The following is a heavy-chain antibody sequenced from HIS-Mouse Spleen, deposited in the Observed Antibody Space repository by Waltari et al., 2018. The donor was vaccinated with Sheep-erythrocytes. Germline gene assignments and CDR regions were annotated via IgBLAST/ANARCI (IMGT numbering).Heavy chain of an antibody. CDR1: VFSPSTSGVG. J-gene: IGHJ4*02. V-gene: IGHV2-5*02. D-gene: IGHD6-13*01. CDR3: AHSGQQLYYFDY. Sequence: QITLKESGPTPVTPTPTLTLTCTFSVFSPSTSGVGVGCIRQPPGKALEWLDLIPWDEDKRYSPPVNSRRTTTKDTSKNQVVLTMTNMDPVDTATYYCAHSGQQLYYFDYWGQGTLVTVSS. CDR2: IPWDEDK.